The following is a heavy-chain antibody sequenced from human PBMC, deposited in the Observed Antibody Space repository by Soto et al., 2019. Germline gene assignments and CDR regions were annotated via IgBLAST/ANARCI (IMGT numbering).Heavy chain of an antibody. Sequence: ASVKVSCKASGYSFTDYHIHWVRQAPGQGLEWLGRINPKSGGTSTAQKFQGWVTMTTDTSISTASMELTRLTSDDTAIYYCARGDSTDCSNGVCSFFYNHEMDVWGQGTTVTVSS. V-gene: IGHV1-2*04. CDR3: ARGDSTDCSNGVCSFFYNHEMDV. D-gene: IGHD2-8*01. CDR1: GYSFTDYH. J-gene: IGHJ6*02. CDR2: INPKSGGT.